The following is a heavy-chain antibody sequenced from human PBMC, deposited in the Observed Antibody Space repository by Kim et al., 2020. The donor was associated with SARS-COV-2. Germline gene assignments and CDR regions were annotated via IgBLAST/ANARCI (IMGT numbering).Heavy chain of an antibody. D-gene: IGHD2-21*01. CDR2: VYHSGST. CDR3: AREGYFDCGSVFFDS. Sequence: SETLSLTCTVSGAYITNHYWSWIRQPPGKGLEWIGNVYHSGSTSYNPSLKSRVTMSVETSKRQFSLQVTSVTAADTAIYYCAREGYFDCGSVFFDSWC. J-gene: IGHJ5*01. V-gene: IGHV4-59*11. CDR1: GAYITNHY.